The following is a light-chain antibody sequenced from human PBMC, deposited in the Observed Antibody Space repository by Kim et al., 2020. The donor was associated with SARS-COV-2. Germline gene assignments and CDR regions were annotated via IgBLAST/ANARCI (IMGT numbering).Light chain of an antibody. J-gene: IGLJ3*02. CDR3: AAWEDSLNGQV. CDR1: NPDIGSIP. V-gene: IGLV1-44*01. Sequence: SVHITVSDSNPDIGSIPVNWYQQLPGTAPKPLIYSNSQRPSGGPDRFTVSKSGTSASLAISGLQSEDEADYYCAAWEDSLNGQVFGGGTQLT. CDR2: SNS.